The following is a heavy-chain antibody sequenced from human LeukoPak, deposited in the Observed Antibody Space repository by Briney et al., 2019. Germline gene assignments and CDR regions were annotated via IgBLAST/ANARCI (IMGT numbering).Heavy chain of an antibody. J-gene: IGHJ4*02. CDR1: GGSFSGYY. D-gene: IGHD3-10*01. Sequence: SETLSLTCAVYGGSFSGYYWGWIRQPPGKGLEWIGEINHSGSTNYNPSLKSRVTISVDTSKNQFSLKLSSVTAADTAVYYCARGRSLYYGSGSYFPFDYWGQGTLVTVSS. V-gene: IGHV4-34*01. CDR3: ARGRSLYYGSGSYFPFDY. CDR2: INHSGST.